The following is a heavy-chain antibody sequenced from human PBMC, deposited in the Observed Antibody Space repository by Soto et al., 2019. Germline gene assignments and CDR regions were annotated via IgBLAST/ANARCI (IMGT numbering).Heavy chain of an antibody. V-gene: IGHV3-30*03. CDR2: ISYDGSNK. CDR3: ARVASTGTTFPTGYYYYGMDV. Sequence: GGSLRLSCAASGFTFSSYGMHWVRQAPGKGLEWVAVISYDGSNKYYADSVKGRFTISRDNSKNTLYLQMNSLRAEDTAVYYCARVASTGTTFPTGYYYYGMDVWGQGTTVTAP. CDR1: GFTFSSYG. D-gene: IGHD1-1*01. J-gene: IGHJ6*02.